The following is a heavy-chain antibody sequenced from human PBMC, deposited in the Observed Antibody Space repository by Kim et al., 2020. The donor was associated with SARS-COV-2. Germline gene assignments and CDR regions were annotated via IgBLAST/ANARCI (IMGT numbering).Heavy chain of an antibody. CDR2: TDINTGKA. Sequence: ASVKVSCKPSGYTLGSYPLNWVRQAPGQGLEWMGWTDINTGKANYVAARFTGRFVFSWDNAVSTAYLQITGLKTEDTAVYYCVRGQGPTVYDWGAYWGQGTLVTVAS. V-gene: IGHV7-4-1*02. J-gene: IGHJ4*02. CDR3: VRGQGPTVYDWGAY. D-gene: IGHD3-10*02. CDR1: GYTLGSYP.